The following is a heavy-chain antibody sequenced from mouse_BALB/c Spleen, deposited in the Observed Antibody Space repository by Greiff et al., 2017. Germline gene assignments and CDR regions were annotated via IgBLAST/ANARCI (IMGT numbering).Heavy chain of an antibody. CDR1: GYSITSDYA. CDR3: ARRDYGRSGFAY. CDR2: ISYSGST. V-gene: IGHV3-2*02. D-gene: IGHD1-1*01. Sequence: EVQLQQSGPGLVKPSQSLSLTCTVTGYSITSDYAWTWIRQFPGNKLEWMGYISYSGSTSYNPSLKSRISITRDTSKNQFFLQLNSVTTEDTATYYCARRDYGRSGFAYWGQGTLVTVSA. J-gene: IGHJ3*01.